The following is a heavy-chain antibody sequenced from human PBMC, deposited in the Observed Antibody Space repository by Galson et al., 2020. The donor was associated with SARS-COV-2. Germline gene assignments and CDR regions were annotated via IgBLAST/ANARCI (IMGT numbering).Heavy chain of an antibody. CDR1: GFSLSTSGMC. Sequence: ESGPPLVTPTHTLTLTSTFSGFSLSTSGMCVSWIRQPPGTALEWLARIDWDDNKYYSTSLKTRLTISKDTSKNQVVLTMTNMDPVDTATYYCARIPHNYYYYGMDVWGQGTTVTVSS. V-gene: IGHV2-70*11. CDR3: ARIPHNYYYYGMDV. CDR2: IDWDDNK. J-gene: IGHJ6*02.